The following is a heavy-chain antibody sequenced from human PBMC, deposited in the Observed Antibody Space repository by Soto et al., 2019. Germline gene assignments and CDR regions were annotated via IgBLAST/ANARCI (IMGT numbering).Heavy chain of an antibody. CDR2: ISYDGSNK. CDR3: ARYCSAGIAVAPEDV. J-gene: IGHJ6*02. CDR1: GFTFSSYA. D-gene: IGHD6-19*01. V-gene: IGHV3-30-3*01. Sequence: PGGSPRLSCAASGFTFSSYAMHWVRQAPGKGLEWVAVISYDGSNKYYADSVKGRFTISRDNSKNTLYLQMNSLRPEDTAVYYCARYCSAGIAVAPEDVRGQRTTVTVSS.